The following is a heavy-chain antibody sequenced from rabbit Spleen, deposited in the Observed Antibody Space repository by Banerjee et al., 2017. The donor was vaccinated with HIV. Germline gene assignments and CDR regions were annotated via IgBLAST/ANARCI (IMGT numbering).Heavy chain of an antibody. D-gene: IGHD8-1*01. CDR1: GLDVTSRYW. CDR2: IDVSSGFT. J-gene: IGHJ4*01. V-gene: IGHV1S40*01. Sequence: QSLEESGGDLVKPGASLTLTCTASGLDVTSRYWICWVRQAPGRGLEWIACIDVSSGFTYFASWAKGRFTISKTSSTTVTLQMTSLTAADTATYFCARDGAGSSYFNLWGPGTLVTVS. CDR3: ARDGAGSSYFNL.